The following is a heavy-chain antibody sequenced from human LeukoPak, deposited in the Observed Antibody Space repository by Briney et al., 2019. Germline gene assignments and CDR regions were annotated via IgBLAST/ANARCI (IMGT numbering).Heavy chain of an antibody. D-gene: IGHD3-10*01. Sequence: GASVKVSCKASGYTFTGYYMHWVRQAPGQGLEWMGWINLNSGGTNYAQKFQGRVTMTRDTSISTAYMELSRLRSDDTAVYYCARDPRAMVRGAQDYWGQGTLVTVSS. CDR1: GYTFTGYY. J-gene: IGHJ4*02. CDR3: ARDPRAMVRGAQDY. V-gene: IGHV1-2*02. CDR2: INLNSGGT.